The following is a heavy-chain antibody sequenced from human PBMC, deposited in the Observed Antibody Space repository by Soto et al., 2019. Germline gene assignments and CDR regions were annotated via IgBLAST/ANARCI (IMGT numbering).Heavy chain of an antibody. CDR1: GYSLSINSAA. CDR2: TYYRSKWYN. D-gene: IGHD2-15*01. J-gene: IGHJ6*02. Sequence: QTLSLTCAISGYSLSINSAAWNLIRQSPSRGLEWLGRTYYRSKWYNDYAVSVKSRITINPDTSENQFSLQLNSVTPEDTAMYYCARAGGSSAMDVWGQGTTVTVSS. V-gene: IGHV6-1*01. CDR3: ARAGGSSAMDV.